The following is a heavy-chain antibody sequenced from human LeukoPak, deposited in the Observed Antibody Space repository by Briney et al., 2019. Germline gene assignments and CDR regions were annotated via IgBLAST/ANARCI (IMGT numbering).Heavy chain of an antibody. D-gene: IGHD3-3*01. Sequence: SETLSLTCTVSGGSISSGDYYWSWIRQPPGKGLEWIGYIYYSGSTYYNPSLKSRVTISVDTSKNQFSLKLSSVTAADTAVYYCARGFRDFWSGASFDYWGQGTLVTVSS. J-gene: IGHJ4*02. CDR2: IYYSGST. V-gene: IGHV4-30-4*08. CDR1: GGSISSGDYY. CDR3: ARGFRDFWSGASFDY.